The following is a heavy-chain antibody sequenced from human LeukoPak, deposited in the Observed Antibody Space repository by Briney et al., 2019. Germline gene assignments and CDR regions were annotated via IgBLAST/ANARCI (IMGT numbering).Heavy chain of an antibody. D-gene: IGHD6-13*01. J-gene: IGHJ6*03. Sequence: ASVKVSCKASGGTFSSYAISWVRQAPGQGLEWMGKINPSSGGTGYARKFQGRVTMTRDTSTSTVYMELTSLRSEDTAVYYCARDAAAGLRGLLDYYYYMDVWGKGTTVTVSS. CDR1: GGTFSSYA. CDR2: INPSSGGT. V-gene: IGHV1-46*01. CDR3: ARDAAAGLRGLLDYYYYMDV.